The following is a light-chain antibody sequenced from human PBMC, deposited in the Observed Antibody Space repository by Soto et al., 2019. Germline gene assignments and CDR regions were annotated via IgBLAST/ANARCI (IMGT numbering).Light chain of an antibody. Sequence: EIVLTHSPGTLSLSPGERATLSCRASQSVSKTYLAWYQQKPGQAPRLLMFGVSSRATGIPDRFSGSGSGTDFTLTISRLEPGDFAVYYCQQYGTLPWTFGQGTKVEIK. J-gene: IGKJ1*01. CDR3: QQYGTLPWT. CDR1: QSVSKTY. V-gene: IGKV3-20*01. CDR2: GVS.